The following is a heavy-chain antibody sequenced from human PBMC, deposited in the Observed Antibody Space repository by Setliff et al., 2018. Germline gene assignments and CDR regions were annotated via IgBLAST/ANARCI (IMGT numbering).Heavy chain of an antibody. J-gene: IGHJ4*02. CDR1: GVTFITYA. Sequence: PGGSLRLSCAASGVTFITYAWSWVRQAPGKGLEWVATIGGNGVTTYYADSVRGRFTMSRDDSKNTVYLQMNSLRVEDTAVYYCARDSITVPGTFDLWGQGTLVTVSS. CDR2: IGGNGVTT. CDR3: ARDSITVPGTFDL. D-gene: IGHD1-20*01. V-gene: IGHV3-23*01.